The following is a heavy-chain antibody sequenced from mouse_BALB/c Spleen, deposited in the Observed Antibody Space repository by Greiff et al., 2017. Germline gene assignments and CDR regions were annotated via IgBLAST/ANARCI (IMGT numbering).Heavy chain of an antibody. CDR3: ARESLLRLRFAY. D-gene: IGHD1-2*01. Sequence: EVKLVESGGGLVKPGGSLKLSCAASGFTFSSYAMSWVRQSPEKRLEWVAEISSGGSYTYYPDTVTGRFTISRDNAKNTLYLEMSSLRSEDTAMYYCARESLLRLRFAYWGQGTLVTVSA. J-gene: IGHJ3*01. CDR2: ISSGGSYT. V-gene: IGHV5-9-4*01. CDR1: GFTFSSYA.